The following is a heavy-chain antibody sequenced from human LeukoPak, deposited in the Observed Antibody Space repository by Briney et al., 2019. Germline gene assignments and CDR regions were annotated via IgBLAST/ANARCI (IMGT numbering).Heavy chain of an antibody. Sequence: PGGSLRLSCAASGFTFSSYAMSWVRHAPGKGLEWVSAISGSGGSTYYADSVKGRFTISRDNSKNSLYLQMNTLRAEDTAVYYCARVRLKYNYDSGGYPPYWGQGTLVTVSS. J-gene: IGHJ4*02. CDR2: ISGSGGST. D-gene: IGHD3-22*01. CDR3: ARVRLKYNYDSGGYPPY. V-gene: IGHV3-23*01. CDR1: GFTFSSYA.